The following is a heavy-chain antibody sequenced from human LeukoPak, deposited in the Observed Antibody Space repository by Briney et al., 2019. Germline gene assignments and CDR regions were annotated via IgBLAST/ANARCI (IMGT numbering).Heavy chain of an antibody. D-gene: IGHD6-25*01. V-gene: IGHV3-23*01. CDR1: EFTLSNYV. CDR2: ISSSGST. Sequence: GGSLRLSCAASEFTLSNYVVNWVCQAPGKGLQWVSGISSSGSTYYADSVRGRFTISTDNSRNAVHLQMNSLRDADTAIYYCAAERRTFWYFDFWGRGTQVTVSS. CDR3: AAERRTFWYFDF. J-gene: IGHJ2*01.